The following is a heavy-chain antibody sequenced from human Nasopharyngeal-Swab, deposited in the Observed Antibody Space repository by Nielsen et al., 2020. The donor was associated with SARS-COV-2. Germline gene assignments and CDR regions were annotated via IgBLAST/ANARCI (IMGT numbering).Heavy chain of an antibody. CDR2: IKSKTDGGTT. CDR3: ARVRLTGYYSAYYYGMDV. Sequence: WIRQPPGKGLEWVGRIKSKTDGGTTDYAAPVKGRFTISRDDSKNTLYLQMNSLRAEDTAVYYCARVRLTGYYSAYYYGMDVWGQGTTVTVSS. V-gene: IGHV3-15*01. J-gene: IGHJ6*02. D-gene: IGHD3-9*01.